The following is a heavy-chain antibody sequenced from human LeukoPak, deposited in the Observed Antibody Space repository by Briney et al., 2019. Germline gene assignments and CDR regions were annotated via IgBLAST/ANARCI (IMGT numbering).Heavy chain of an antibody. CDR1: GFTVSSNY. V-gene: IGHV3-53*01. D-gene: IGHD3-22*01. CDR2: IYSGGST. Sequence: GGSLRLSCAASGFTVSSNYMSWVRQASGKGLEWVSVIYSGGSTYYADSVKGRFTISRDNSKNTLYLQMNSLRAEDTAVYYCATHYYDSSGYYRIDAFDIWGQGTMVTVSS. J-gene: IGHJ3*02. CDR3: ATHYYDSSGYYRIDAFDI.